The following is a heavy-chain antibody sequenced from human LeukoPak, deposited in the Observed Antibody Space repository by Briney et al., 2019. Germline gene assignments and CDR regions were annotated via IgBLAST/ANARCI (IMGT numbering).Heavy chain of an antibody. D-gene: IGHD3-10*01. V-gene: IGHV3-23*01. CDR2: ISASGGNT. J-gene: IGHJ4*02. Sequence: RGGSLRLSCAASGFIFSNFDMHWVRQAPGKGLGWVSAISASGGNTYYADSVKGRFTVSRDNSKNTLYLQMNSLRAEDTAIYYCAKDTYYYGSGSYPDYWGQGTLVTVSS. CDR1: GFIFSNFD. CDR3: AKDTYYYGSGSYPDY.